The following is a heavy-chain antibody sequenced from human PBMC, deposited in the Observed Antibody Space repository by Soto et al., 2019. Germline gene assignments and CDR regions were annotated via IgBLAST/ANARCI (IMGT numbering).Heavy chain of an antibody. D-gene: IGHD5-18*01. CDR1: GGSISSSSYY. Sequence: SETLCLTCTVSGGSISSSSYYWGWIRQPPWKGLEWIGIIYYSGSTYYNPSLNSRVTISVDTSKNQFSLKLSSVTAADTAVYYCARGDRGYSYGPLDYWGQGTLVTVSS. CDR2: IYYSGST. J-gene: IGHJ4*02. V-gene: IGHV4-39*01. CDR3: ARGDRGYSYGPLDY.